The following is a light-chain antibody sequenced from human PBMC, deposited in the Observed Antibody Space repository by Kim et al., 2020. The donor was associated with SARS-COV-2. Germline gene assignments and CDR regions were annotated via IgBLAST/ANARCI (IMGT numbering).Light chain of an antibody. J-gene: IGKJ1*01. V-gene: IGKV1-5*01. CDR1: QSISGW. CDR3: QHLGT. CDR2: HAS. Sequence: SALSATVGDRATITCRASQSISGWLAWYQQKPGKAPKLLIYHASTLQGGVTSRFSGSGSGTEFTLTINNLQPDDFATYYCQHLGTFGLGTKVDIK.